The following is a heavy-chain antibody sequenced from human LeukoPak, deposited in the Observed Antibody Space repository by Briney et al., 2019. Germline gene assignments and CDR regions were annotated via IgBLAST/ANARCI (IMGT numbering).Heavy chain of an antibody. Sequence: PSETLSLICAVYGGSFSGYYWGSIHQPPGKGLEWIGEIKHSGSNNYNPSLKGRVTISVDTPKNQFSLKLSYVTAADRVGYFLATEAAGTQKNWFDPWGQGTLVTVSS. J-gene: IGHJ5*02. D-gene: IGHD6-13*01. CDR1: GGSFSGYY. V-gene: IGHV4-34*01. CDR3: ATEAAGTQKNWFDP. CDR2: IKHSGSN.